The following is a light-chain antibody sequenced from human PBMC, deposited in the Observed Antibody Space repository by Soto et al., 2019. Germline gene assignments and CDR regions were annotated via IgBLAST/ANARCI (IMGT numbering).Light chain of an antibody. V-gene: IGKV3D-20*01. Sequence: EIVLTQSPATLSLSPGERATLSCGVSQSVSSSYLAWYQQKPGLAPRLLIYDAFRRATGVPDRFSGTGSGTDFTLTISRLEPEDFAVYFCQLYGSSPLYTFGQGTKVEIK. CDR2: DAF. CDR3: QLYGSSPLYT. J-gene: IGKJ2*01. CDR1: QSVSSSY.